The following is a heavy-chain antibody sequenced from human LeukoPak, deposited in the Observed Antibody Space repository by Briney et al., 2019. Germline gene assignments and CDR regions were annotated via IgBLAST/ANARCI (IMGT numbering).Heavy chain of an antibody. CDR1: GLTFSNHW. V-gene: IGHV3-7*01. Sequence: GESLRLSCVASGLTFSNHWMTWVRQAPGKGLEWVANIKEDGSDKYYVDSVKGRFTISRDNGKNSLFLQMTSLRAEDTAVYYCARGGSTSSWYWIDWGQGTLVTVSS. CDR2: IKEDGSDK. D-gene: IGHD2-2*01. CDR3: ARGGSTSSWYWID. J-gene: IGHJ4*02.